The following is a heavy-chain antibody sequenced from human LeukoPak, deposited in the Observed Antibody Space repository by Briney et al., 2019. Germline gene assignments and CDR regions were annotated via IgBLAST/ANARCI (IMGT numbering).Heavy chain of an antibody. Sequence: GGSLRLSCAASGFTFDDYAMHWVRQAPGKGLEWVSGISWNSGSIGYADSVKGRFTISRDSAKNSLYLQMNSLRAEDMALYYCAKEGAARQFDYWGQGTLVTVSS. J-gene: IGHJ4*02. CDR2: ISWNSGSI. D-gene: IGHD6-6*01. CDR1: GFTFDDYA. CDR3: AKEGAARQFDY. V-gene: IGHV3-9*03.